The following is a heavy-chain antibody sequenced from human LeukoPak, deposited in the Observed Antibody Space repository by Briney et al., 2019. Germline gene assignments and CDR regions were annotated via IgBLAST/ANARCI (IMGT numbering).Heavy chain of an antibody. V-gene: IGHV4-31*03. J-gene: IGHJ4*02. CDR2: IYYSGST. CDR1: GGSISSGDYY. CDR3: ARLDGYYDSSGYYY. Sequence: SETLSLTCTVSGGSISSGDYYWSWIRQHPGKGLEWIGYIYYSGSTYYNPSLKSRVTISVDTSKNQFSLKLSSVTAADTAVYYCARLDGYYDSSGYYYWGQGTLVTVSS. D-gene: IGHD3-22*01.